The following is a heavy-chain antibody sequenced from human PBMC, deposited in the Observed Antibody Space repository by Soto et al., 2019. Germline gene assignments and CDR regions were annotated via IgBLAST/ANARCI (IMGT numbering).Heavy chain of an antibody. D-gene: IGHD1-1*01. CDR1: GFTFSSYG. V-gene: IGHV3-30*18. CDR2: ISYDGSNK. J-gene: IGHJ4*02. Sequence: GGSLRLSCAASGFTFSSYGMHWVRQAPGKGLEWVAVISYDGSNKYYADSVKGRFTISRDNSKNTLYLQMNSLRAEDTAVYYCAKEGRLERLIDYWGQGTLVTVSS. CDR3: AKEGRLERLIDY.